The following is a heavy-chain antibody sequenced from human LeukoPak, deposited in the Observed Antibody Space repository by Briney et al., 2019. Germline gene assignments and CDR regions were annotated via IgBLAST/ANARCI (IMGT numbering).Heavy chain of an antibody. CDR2: ISWNSGSI. J-gene: IGHJ4*02. D-gene: IGHD4-17*01. Sequence: GGSLRLSCAASGFTFSSYAMSWVRQAPGKGLEWVSGISWNSGSIGYADSVKGRFTISRDNAKNSLYLQMNSLRTEDTALYYCAKGLTVTMGGFDYWGQGTLVTVSS. CDR3: AKGLTVTMGGFDY. CDR1: GFTFSSYA. V-gene: IGHV3-9*01.